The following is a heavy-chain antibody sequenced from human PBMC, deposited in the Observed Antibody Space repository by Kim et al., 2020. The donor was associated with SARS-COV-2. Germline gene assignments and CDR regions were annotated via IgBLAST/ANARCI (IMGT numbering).Heavy chain of an antibody. J-gene: IGHJ4*02. D-gene: IGHD6-13*01. Sequence: NYNPSLKSRVTISVDTSKNQFSLKLSSVTAADTAVYYCARGAGSSSWYVYWGQGTLVTVSS. CDR3: ARGAGSSSWYVY. V-gene: IGHV4-34*01.